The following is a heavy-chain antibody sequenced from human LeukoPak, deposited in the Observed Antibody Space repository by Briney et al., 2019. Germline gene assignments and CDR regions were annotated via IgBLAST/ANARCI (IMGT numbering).Heavy chain of an antibody. CDR2: ISGGGYST. Sequence: GGSLRLSCAASGFTFSSYAMSWVRQAPGKGLEWVSGISGGGYSTYYADSVKGRFTISRDNSKNTLYLQMNSLRAEDTAVYYCAKSGRGPKTYYYDSSGYYLDYWGQGTLVTVSS. CDR3: AKSGRGPKTYYYDSSGYYLDY. D-gene: IGHD3-22*01. V-gene: IGHV3-23*01. CDR1: GFTFSSYA. J-gene: IGHJ4*02.